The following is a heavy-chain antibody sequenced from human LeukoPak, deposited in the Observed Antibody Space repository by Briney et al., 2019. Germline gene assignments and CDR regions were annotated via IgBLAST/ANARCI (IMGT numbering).Heavy chain of an antibody. CDR3: TTAYSSGWYQDDY. D-gene: IGHD6-19*01. J-gene: IGHJ4*02. CDR2: IKSKTDGRTT. V-gene: IGHV3-15*01. CDR1: GFTFSNAW. Sequence: SGGSLRLSCAASGFTFSNAWMSWVRQAPGKGLEWVGRIKSKTDGRTTDYAAPVKGRFTISRDDSKNTLYLQMNSLKTEDTAVYYCTTAYSSGWYQDDYWGQGTLVTVSS.